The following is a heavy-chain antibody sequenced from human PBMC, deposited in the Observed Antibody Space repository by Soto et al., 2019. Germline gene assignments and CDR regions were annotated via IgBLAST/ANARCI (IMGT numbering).Heavy chain of an antibody. CDR2: ISDDGSNT. CDR3: AREVYYDFRSGFNTHPYYFDD. V-gene: IGHV3-30-3*01. CDR1: GFTFSRHT. D-gene: IGHD3-3*01. J-gene: IGHJ4*02. Sequence: QVQLVESGGGVVQPGRSLRLSCAASGFTFSRHTMHWVRQAPGKGLERVAAISDDGSNTYYADSVKGRFTISRDNSKNTLHLQMNSLSSENQTAHHCAREVYYDFRSGFNTHPYYFDDWGQGTLVTVSS.